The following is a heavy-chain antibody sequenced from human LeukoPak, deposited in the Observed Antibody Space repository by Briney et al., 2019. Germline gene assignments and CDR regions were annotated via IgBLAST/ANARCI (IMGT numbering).Heavy chain of an antibody. CDR1: GGSVSSSSYY. CDR3: ARRFVNSDGYYYDDY. Sequence: SETLSLTCTVSGGSVSSSSYYGGWIRQPPGKGLEWIATIYYNGNTYYSPSLKNRVTISLDTSKNQFSLRVSSVTAADTAVYYCARRFVNSDGYYYDDYWGQGTLVTVSS. J-gene: IGHJ4*02. CDR2: IYYNGNT. V-gene: IGHV4-39*01. D-gene: IGHD2-2*03.